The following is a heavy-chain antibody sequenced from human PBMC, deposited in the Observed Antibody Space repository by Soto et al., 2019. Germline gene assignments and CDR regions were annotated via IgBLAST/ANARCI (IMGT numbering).Heavy chain of an antibody. CDR3: AGDGSGRSDYYYGMDV. CDR2: INPNSGGT. J-gene: IGHJ6*02. D-gene: IGHD3-10*01. Sequence: ASVKVSGKASGYTFTVYYMHWVRQAPGQGLEWMGWINPNSGGTNYAQKFQGRVTMTRDTSISTAYMELSRLRSDDTAVYYCAGDGSGRSDYYYGMDVWGQGTTVTV. CDR1: GYTFTVYY. V-gene: IGHV1-2*02.